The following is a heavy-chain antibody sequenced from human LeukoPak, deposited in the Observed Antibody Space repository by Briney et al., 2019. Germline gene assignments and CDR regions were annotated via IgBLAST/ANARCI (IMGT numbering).Heavy chain of an antibody. Sequence: GGSLRLSCAASGFTFSSYAMSWVRQAPGKGLEWVSAISGSGGSINYVDSVKGRFTISRDNSKNTLYLQMNSLRAEDTAVYYCAKDQYNYGNYFDYWGQGTLVTVSS. V-gene: IGHV3-23*01. CDR1: GFTFSSYA. CDR2: ISGSGGSI. CDR3: AKDQYNYGNYFDY. D-gene: IGHD3-10*01. J-gene: IGHJ4*02.